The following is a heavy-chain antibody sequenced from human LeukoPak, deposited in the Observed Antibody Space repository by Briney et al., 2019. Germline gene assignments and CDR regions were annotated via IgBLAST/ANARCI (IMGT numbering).Heavy chain of an antibody. CDR3: ARIYSGDYGSDWFDP. CDR1: GYTFTGYY. CDR2: INPKSGDT. V-gene: IGHV1-2*02. D-gene: IGHD4-17*01. Sequence: GASVKVSCKASGYTFTGYYMHWVRQAPGQGLEWMGWINPKSGDTNYAQKFQGRVTMTRDTSISTAYMELSRLRSDDTAVYYCARIYSGDYGSDWFDPWGQGTLVTVSS. J-gene: IGHJ5*02.